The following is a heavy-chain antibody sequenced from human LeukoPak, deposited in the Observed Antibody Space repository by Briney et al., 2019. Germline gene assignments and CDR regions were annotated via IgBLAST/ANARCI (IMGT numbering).Heavy chain of an antibody. CDR3: ASSSVAGTSKYYYYGMDV. CDR1: GVSISSYY. CDR2: IYYSGST. J-gene: IGHJ6*02. D-gene: IGHD6-19*01. V-gene: IGHV4-59*01. Sequence: SETLSLTCTVSGVSISSYYWSWIRQPPGTRLEGIGYIYYSGSTNYHPSLKSRVTISVDTSKNQFSLKLSYVNAADTAVYYCASSSVAGTSKYYYYGMDVWGQGTTVSVSS.